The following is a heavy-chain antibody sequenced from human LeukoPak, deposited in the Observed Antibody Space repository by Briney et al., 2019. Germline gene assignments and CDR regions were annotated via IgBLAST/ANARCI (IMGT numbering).Heavy chain of an antibody. J-gene: IGHJ4*02. CDR1: GFTFSAYA. V-gene: IGHV3-23*01. CDR2: ISGGSDST. D-gene: IGHD2-8*01. Sequence: LAGGSLRLSCAASGFTFSAYAMTWVRQAPGKGLEWVSTISGGSDSTHYADSVKGRFTISRDNSKNTLYLQMNSLRAEDTAIYYCAKDVGYCSTTTCPWDYWGQGTLVTV. CDR3: AKDVGYCSTTTCPWDY.